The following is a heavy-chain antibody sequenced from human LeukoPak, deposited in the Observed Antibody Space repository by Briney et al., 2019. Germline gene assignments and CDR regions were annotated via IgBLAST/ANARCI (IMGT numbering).Heavy chain of an antibody. CDR1: GGSISSYY. Sequence: SETLSLTCTVSGGSISSYYWSWIRQPPGKGLEWIGYIYYSGSTNYNPSLQSRVTISVDTSKNQCSLKLTSVTAADTAVYYCARHCASGTCAFDIWGQGTMVTVSS. CDR3: ARHCASGTCAFDI. J-gene: IGHJ3*02. D-gene: IGHD6-13*01. V-gene: IGHV4-59*08. CDR2: IYYSGST.